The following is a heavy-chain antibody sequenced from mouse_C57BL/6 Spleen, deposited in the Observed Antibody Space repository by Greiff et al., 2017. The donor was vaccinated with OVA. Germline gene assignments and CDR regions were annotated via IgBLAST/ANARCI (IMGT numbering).Heavy chain of an antibody. V-gene: IGHV1-62-2*01. CDR1: GYTFTEYS. CDR3: ARHEVRQLGLSIDD. D-gene: IGHD3-2*01. Sequence: VQLQESGAELVKPGASVTLSCKASGYTFTEYSIHWVKQRSGQGLEWIGGFYPGSGSIKYNEKFKDKATLTADKSSSTVYLELSRLTSEDSAVYFCARHEVRQLGLSIDDWGQGTSVTVSA. CDR2: FYPGSGSI. J-gene: IGHJ4*01.